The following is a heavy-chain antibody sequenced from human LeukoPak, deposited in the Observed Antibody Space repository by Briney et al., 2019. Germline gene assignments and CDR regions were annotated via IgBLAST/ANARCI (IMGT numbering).Heavy chain of an antibody. Sequence: PGGSLRLSCAASGFTFSSYAMSWVRQAPGKGLEWVSSISGSGGSTYYADSVKGRFTISRDNSKNTLYLQMNSLRAEDTAVYYWAKSFRLLYRSYWGQGALVTVSS. J-gene: IGHJ4*02. CDR1: GFTFSSYA. V-gene: IGHV3-23*01. CDR3: AKSFRLLYRSY. D-gene: IGHD2-21*01. CDR2: ISGSGGST.